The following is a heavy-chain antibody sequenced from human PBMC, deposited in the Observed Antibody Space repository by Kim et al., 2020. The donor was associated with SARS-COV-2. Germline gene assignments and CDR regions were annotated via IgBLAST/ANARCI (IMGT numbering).Heavy chain of an antibody. CDR3: ARGIAARSRFDY. D-gene: IGHD6-6*01. V-gene: IGHV4-59*09. Sequence: YNPSLKGRVTISVDTSKNQFSLKLSSVTAADTAVYYCARGIAARSRFDYWGQGTLVTVSS. J-gene: IGHJ4*02.